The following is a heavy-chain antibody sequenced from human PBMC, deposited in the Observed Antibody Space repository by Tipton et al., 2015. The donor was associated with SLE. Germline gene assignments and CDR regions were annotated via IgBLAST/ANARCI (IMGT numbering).Heavy chain of an antibody. J-gene: IGHJ4*02. CDR1: GYSFSSFW. CDR3: ARRYSSTWSIDY. Sequence: LVQSGAEVKKAGESLRISCKGTGYSFSSFWIAWVREMPGKGLEWMGIIYAVDSHTTYSPSFQGQVTISVDKSISTAYLQWSSLKASDTAIYYCARRYSSTWSIDYWGQGTVVTVSS. D-gene: IGHD6-6*01. V-gene: IGHV5-51*03. CDR2: IYAVDSHT.